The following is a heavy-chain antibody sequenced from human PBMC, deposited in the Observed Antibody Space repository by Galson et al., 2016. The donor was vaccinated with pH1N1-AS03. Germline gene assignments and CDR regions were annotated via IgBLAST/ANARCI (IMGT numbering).Heavy chain of an antibody. D-gene: IGHD2-21*01. V-gene: IGHV3-9*01. Sequence: SLRLSCAASGFNFDNYAMHWVRQARGKGLEWVSGISWNSGTFDYADSVKGRFTISRDNAKNSLYLKMNSLTADDSALYYCAKSYHGDVFDIWCQGTMVTVSS. CDR2: ISWNSGTF. J-gene: IGHJ3*02. CDR3: AKSYHGDVFDI. CDR1: GFNFDNYA.